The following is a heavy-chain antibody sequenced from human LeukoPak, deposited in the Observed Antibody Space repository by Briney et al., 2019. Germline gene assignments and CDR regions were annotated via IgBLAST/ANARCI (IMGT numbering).Heavy chain of an antibody. Sequence: SETLSLTCTVSGGSISSCYWSWIRQPPGKGLEWIGYIYYSGSTNYNPSLKSRVTISVDTSKNQFSLKLSSVTAADTAVYYCARAGSYVPAAIPFDYWGQGTLVTVSS. CDR3: ARAGSYVPAAIPFDY. CDR2: IYYSGST. D-gene: IGHD2-2*01. CDR1: GGSISSCY. V-gene: IGHV4-59*01. J-gene: IGHJ4*02.